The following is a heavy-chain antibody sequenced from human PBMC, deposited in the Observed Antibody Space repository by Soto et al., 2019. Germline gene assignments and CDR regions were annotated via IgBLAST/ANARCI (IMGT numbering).Heavy chain of an antibody. CDR3: ASGRDYDFWSGPNDAFDI. D-gene: IGHD3-3*01. V-gene: IGHV3-48*02. Sequence: PGGSLRLSCAASGFTFSSYSMNWVRQAPGKGLEWDSYISSSSSTIYYADNVKGRFTISRDNAKNSLYLQMNSLRDEDTAVYYCASGRDYDFWSGPNDAFDIWGQGTMVTVSS. J-gene: IGHJ3*02. CDR2: ISSSSSTI. CDR1: GFTFSSYS.